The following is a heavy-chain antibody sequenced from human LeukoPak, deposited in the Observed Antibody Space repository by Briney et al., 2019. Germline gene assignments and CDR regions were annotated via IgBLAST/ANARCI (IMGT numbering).Heavy chain of an antibody. CDR3: AREWVMGNYYYMDV. V-gene: IGHV1-69*04. CDR1: GGTFSSYT. CDR2: IIPILGIA. J-gene: IGHJ6*03. Sequence: SVKVSCKASGGTFSSYTISWVRQAPGQGLEWMGRIIPILGIANYAQKFQGRVTITADKSTSTAYMELSSLGSEDTAVYYCAREWVMGNYYYMDVWGKGTTVTVSS. D-gene: IGHD3-16*01.